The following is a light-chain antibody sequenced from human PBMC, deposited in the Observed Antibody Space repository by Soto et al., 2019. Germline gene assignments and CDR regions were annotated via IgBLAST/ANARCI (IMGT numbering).Light chain of an antibody. CDR2: DVS. CDR3: SSYTTSNTRQIV. Sequence: PLLTQPASFSCCSGASITIPPTAISSDGCRYNYVSWYQHHPGKAPRLIIFDVSNRPSGVSNPFSGSKSGNTASLTISGLLPEDEADYYCSSYTTSNTRQIVFGTGTKVTVL. J-gene: IGLJ1*01. CDR1: SSDGCRYNY. V-gene: IGLV2-14*03.